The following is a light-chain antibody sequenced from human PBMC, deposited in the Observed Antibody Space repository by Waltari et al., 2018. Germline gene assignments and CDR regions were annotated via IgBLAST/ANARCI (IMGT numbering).Light chain of an antibody. CDR3: YSTDNSANFNVV. CDR2: EDS. Sequence: SYELTQPPSVSVSPGQTARITCSGDALPKKYAYCYQQKSGQAPVLVIYEDSKRPSGIPERFSGSSSGTMATLTISGAQVEDEADYYCYSTDNSANFNVVFGGGTKLTVL. CDR1: ALPKKY. V-gene: IGLV3-10*01. J-gene: IGLJ2*01.